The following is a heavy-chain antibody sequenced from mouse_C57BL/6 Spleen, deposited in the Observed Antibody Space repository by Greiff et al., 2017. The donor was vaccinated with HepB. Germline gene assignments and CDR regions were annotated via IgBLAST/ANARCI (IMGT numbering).Heavy chain of an antibody. CDR2: IDPSDSYT. CDR3: ATSSFAY. Sequence: VQLQQPGAELVMPGASVKLSCKASGYTFTSYWMHWVKQRPGQGLEWIGEIDPSDSYTNYNQKFKGKSTLTVDKSSSTAYMQLGSLTSEDSAVYYCATSSFAYWGQGTLVTVSA. V-gene: IGHV1-69*01. J-gene: IGHJ3*01. CDR1: GYTFTSYW.